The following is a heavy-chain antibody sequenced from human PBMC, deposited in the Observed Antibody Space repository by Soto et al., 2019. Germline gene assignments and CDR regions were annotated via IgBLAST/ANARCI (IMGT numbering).Heavy chain of an antibody. CDR2: INPNSGGT. D-gene: IGHD3-3*01. V-gene: IGHV1-2*02. Sequence: ASVKVSCKASGYTFTGYYMHWVRPAPGQGLESMGWINPNSGGTNYAQKFQGRVTMTRDTSISTAYTELSRLRSDETAVYSCARDCVFWSGRTPFGMDVWGQGSTVRVSS. J-gene: IGHJ6*01. CDR1: GYTFTGYY. CDR3: ARDCVFWSGRTPFGMDV.